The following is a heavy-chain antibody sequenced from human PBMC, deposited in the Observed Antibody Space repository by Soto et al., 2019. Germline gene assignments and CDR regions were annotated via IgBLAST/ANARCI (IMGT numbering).Heavy chain of an antibody. CDR2: INPNSGGT. J-gene: IGHJ4*02. Sequence: ASVKVSCKASGYTFTGYYMHWVRQAPGQGLEWMRWINPNSGGTNYAQKFQGRVTMTRDTSISTAYMELSRLRSDDTAVYYCARVKAVAKPMDYWGQGTLVTVSS. V-gene: IGHV1-2*02. CDR1: GYTFTGYY. D-gene: IGHD6-19*01. CDR3: ARVKAVAKPMDY.